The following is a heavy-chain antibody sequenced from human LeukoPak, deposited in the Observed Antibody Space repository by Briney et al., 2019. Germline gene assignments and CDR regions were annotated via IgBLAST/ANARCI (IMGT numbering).Heavy chain of an antibody. CDR2: IRSDGSNK. V-gene: IGHV3-30*02. J-gene: IGHJ3*02. CDR1: GFTFSSYG. Sequence: GGSLRLSCAASGFTFSSYGMHWVRQAPGKGLEWVAFIRSDGSNKYYADSVKGRFTISRDNSKNTLYLQMNSLRAEDTAVYYCAKAERAGAFDIWGQGTMVTVSS. D-gene: IGHD6-19*01. CDR3: AKAERAGAFDI.